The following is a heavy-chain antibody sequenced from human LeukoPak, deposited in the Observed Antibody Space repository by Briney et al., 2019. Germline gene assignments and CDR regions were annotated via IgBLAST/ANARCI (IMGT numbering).Heavy chain of an antibody. Sequence: ASVKVSCKASGYTFTSYDINWVRQATGQGLEWMGWMNPNSGNTGYAQKFQGRVTITADESTSTAYMELSSLRSEDTAVYYCARDSRGYYYMDVWGKGTTVTISS. CDR3: ARDSRGYYYMDV. CDR1: GYTFTSYD. V-gene: IGHV1-8*01. CDR2: MNPNSGNT. J-gene: IGHJ6*03.